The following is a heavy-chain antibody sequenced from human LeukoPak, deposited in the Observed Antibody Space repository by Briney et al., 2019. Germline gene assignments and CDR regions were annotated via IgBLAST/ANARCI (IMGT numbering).Heavy chain of an antibody. CDR3: ARSKESYSSNWYGDY. CDR2: IDPGDSDT. J-gene: IGHJ4*02. D-gene: IGHD6-13*01. Sequence: GESLKISCKGSGYSFTNYWIGWVRQMPGKGLERMGIIDPGDSDTKYGPSFQGQVTISADKSISTAYLQWSSLKASDTAMYYCARSKESYSSNWYGDYWGQGTPVTVSS. CDR1: GYSFTNYW. V-gene: IGHV5-51*01.